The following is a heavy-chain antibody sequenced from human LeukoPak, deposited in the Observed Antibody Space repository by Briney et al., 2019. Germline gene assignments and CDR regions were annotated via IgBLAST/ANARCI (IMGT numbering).Heavy chain of an antibody. CDR1: GASFTGYY. CDR2: MNQRGSM. D-gene: IGHD2-15*01. J-gene: IGHJ6*04. V-gene: IGHV4-34*01. Sequence: SETLSLTCDVYGASFTGYYWSWIRQSPGKGLEWIGEMNQRGSMNYNPSLKSRVTISVDRSKNQFSLKLSSVTAADTAVYYCARLSMLGYCSGGSCSLAMDVWGKGTTVTISS. CDR3: ARLSMLGYCSGGSCSLAMDV.